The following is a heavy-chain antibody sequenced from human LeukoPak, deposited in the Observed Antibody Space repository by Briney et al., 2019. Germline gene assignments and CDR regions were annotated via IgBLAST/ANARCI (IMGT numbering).Heavy chain of an antibody. CDR3: ARGGSHIVVVPAAIVTTYYYYYMDV. CDR2: IYYSGNT. CDR1: GGSMGSYY. D-gene: IGHD2-2*02. V-gene: IGHV4-59*12. Sequence: PSETLYLTCTVSGGSMGSYYWRWIRQPPGKGLEWNGYIYYSGNTNYNPSLKSRVTMSVDTSKNQFSLKLSSVTAADTAVYFCARGGSHIVVVPAAIVTTYYYYYMDVWGKGTTVTVSS. J-gene: IGHJ6*03.